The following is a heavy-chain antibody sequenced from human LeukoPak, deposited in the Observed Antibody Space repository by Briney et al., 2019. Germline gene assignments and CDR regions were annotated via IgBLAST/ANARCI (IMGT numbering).Heavy chain of an antibody. J-gene: IGHJ4*02. CDR1: GGSISSSSYY. CDR3: ARVEDVDTENDY. V-gene: IGHV4-39*07. Sequence: SETLSLTCTVSGGSISSSSYYWGWIRQPPGKGLEWIGSIYYSGSTYYNPSLKTRVTISVDTSKNQFSLKLNSVTAADTAVYYCARVEDVDTENDYWGQGTLVTVSS. D-gene: IGHD5-18*01. CDR2: IYYSGST.